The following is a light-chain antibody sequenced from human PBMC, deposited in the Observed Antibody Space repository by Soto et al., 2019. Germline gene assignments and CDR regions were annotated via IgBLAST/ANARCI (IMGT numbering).Light chain of an antibody. CDR2: LGS. Sequence: DIVMTQSPLSLPVTPGEPASISCRSSQSLLHSNGYNYLDWYLQKPGQSPQLLIYLGSHPASGVPDRCSGSASGTDYTRKITRVEAEDVGVYYCMQALQPPWTFGQGTKVEIK. J-gene: IGKJ1*01. CDR1: QSLLHSNGYNY. V-gene: IGKV2-28*01. CDR3: MQALQPPWT.